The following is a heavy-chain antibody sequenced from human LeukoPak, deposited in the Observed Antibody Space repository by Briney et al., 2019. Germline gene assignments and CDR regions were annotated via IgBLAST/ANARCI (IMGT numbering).Heavy chain of an antibody. J-gene: IGHJ5*02. CDR2: INPNSGGT. Sequence: ASVKVSCKASGYTFTVYYMHWVRQAPGQGLEWMGWINPNSGGTNYAQKFQGRVTMTRDTSISTAYMELSRLRSDDTAVYYCARDPRLLWFGELFPWFDPWGQGTLVTVSS. D-gene: IGHD3-10*01. CDR1: GYTFTVYY. V-gene: IGHV1-2*02. CDR3: ARDPRLLWFGELFPWFDP.